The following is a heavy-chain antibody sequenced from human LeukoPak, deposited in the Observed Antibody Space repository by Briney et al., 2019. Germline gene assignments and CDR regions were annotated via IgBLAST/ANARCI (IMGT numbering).Heavy chain of an antibody. V-gene: IGHV4-39*01. J-gene: IGHJ4*02. CDR2: IYYSGST. Sequence: PSETLSLTCAVYGGSFSGYYWGWIRQPPGKGLEWIGSIYYSGSTYYNPSLKSRVTISVDTSKNQFSLKLSSVTAADTAVYYCARLTSPTLYYDFWSGREDYWGQGTLVTVSS. D-gene: IGHD3-3*01. CDR3: ARLTSPTLYYDFWSGREDY. CDR1: GGSFSGYY.